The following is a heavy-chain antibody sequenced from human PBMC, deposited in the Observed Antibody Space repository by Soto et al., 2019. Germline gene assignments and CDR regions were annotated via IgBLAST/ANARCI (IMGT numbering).Heavy chain of an antibody. Sequence: GGSLRLSCAASGFTFSSYAMHWVRQAPGKELEWVAVISYDGSNKYYADSVKGRFTISRDNPKNTLYLQMNSLRAEDTAVYYCARDYYRFNSGYGFSMDVWGQGTTVTVSS. J-gene: IGHJ6*02. CDR2: ISYDGSNK. CDR1: GFTFSSYA. CDR3: ARDYYRFNSGYGFSMDV. D-gene: IGHD5-12*01. V-gene: IGHV3-30-3*01.